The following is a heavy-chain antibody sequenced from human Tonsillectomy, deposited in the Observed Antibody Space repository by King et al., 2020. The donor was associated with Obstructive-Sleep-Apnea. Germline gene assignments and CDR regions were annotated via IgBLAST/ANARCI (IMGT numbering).Heavy chain of an antibody. Sequence: QLVQSGSELKKPGASVKVSCKASGYTFTNYAMNWVRQAPGQGLYGMGCNNTNTGNPKYAQGFTGRFVFSLDTSVSTAYLQISSLKAEDTAVYYCLRDMSGGYSGYDSDPVERFDYWGQGTLVTVSS. D-gene: IGHD5-12*01. J-gene: IGHJ4*02. V-gene: IGHV7-4-1*02. CDR1: GYTFTNYA. CDR3: LRDMSGGYSGYDSDPVERFDY. CDR2: NNTNTGNP.